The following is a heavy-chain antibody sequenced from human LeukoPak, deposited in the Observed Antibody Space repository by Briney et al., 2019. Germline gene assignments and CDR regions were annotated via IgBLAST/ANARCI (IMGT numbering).Heavy chain of an antibody. D-gene: IGHD5-12*01. CDR3: ALGVATIEGFDY. J-gene: IGHJ4*02. Sequence: ASVKVSCKASGYTFTDYYIHWLRQAPGQGLEWLGWINPNSGGTNYAQKFQGRVTMTRDTSISTAYMELSRLRSDDTAVYYCALGVATIEGFDYWGQGTLVTVSS. CDR2: INPNSGGT. V-gene: IGHV1-2*02. CDR1: GYTFTDYY.